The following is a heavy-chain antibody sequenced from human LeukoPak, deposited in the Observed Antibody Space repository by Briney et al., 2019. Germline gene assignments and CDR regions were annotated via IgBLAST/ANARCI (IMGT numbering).Heavy chain of an antibody. CDR1: GFTFSSYG. CDR3: AKAYYYDSSGYYMDY. Sequence: GGTLRLSCAASGFTFSSYGMSWVRQAPGKGLEWVSAISGSGGSTYYADSVKGRFTISRDNSKNTLYLQMNSLRAEDTAVYYCAKAYYYDSSGYYMDYWGQGTLVTVSS. D-gene: IGHD3-22*01. CDR2: ISGSGGST. J-gene: IGHJ4*02. V-gene: IGHV3-23*01.